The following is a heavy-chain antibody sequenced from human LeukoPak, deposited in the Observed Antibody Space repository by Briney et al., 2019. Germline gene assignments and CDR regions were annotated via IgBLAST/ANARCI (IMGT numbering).Heavy chain of an antibody. CDR3: AKANWGNPFDI. V-gene: IGHV3-9*03. CDR1: GFTFQSYS. D-gene: IGHD3-16*01. J-gene: IGHJ3*02. CDR2: ITGNSGDT. Sequence: GGSLRLSCAASGFTFQSYSMHWVRQTPGKGLEWVSGITGNSGDTDYADSVKGRFTVSRDNAKNSLYLQMNNLRHEDMALYYCAKANWGNPFDIWGQGTMVTVS.